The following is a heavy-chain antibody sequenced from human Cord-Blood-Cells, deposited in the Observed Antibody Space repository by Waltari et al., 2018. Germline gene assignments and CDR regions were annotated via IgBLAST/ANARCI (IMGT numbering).Heavy chain of an antibody. V-gene: IGHV4-38-2*01. CDR2: IYHSGST. CDR3: ARGSEGAAGDY. CDR1: GYSISSGYY. Sequence: QVQLQESGPGLVKPSETLSLTCAVSGYSISSGYYWGWIRQPPGKGLEWIGSIYHSGSTYYNPSLKSRVTISVDTSKNQFSLKLSSVTAADTAVYYCARGSEGAAGDYWGQGTLVTVSS. J-gene: IGHJ4*02. D-gene: IGHD6-13*01.